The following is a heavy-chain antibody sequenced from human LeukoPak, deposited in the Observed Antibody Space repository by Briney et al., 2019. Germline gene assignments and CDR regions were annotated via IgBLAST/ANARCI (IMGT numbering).Heavy chain of an antibody. J-gene: IGHJ4*02. CDR1: GFSSSGYN. V-gene: IGHV3-48*04. D-gene: IGHD6-19*01. Sequence: GGSLRLSCAASGFSSSGYNMNWVRQAPGKGLEWVSYISSSSSTLHYADSVRGRFTISRDNAKDSLYLQMNSLRAEDTAVYYCARGLPLYSSGWYFDFWGQGTLVTVSS. CDR3: ARGLPLYSSGWYFDF. CDR2: ISSSSSTL.